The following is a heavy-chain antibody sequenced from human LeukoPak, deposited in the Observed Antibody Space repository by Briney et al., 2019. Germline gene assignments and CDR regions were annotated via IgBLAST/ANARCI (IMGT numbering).Heavy chain of an antibody. CDR2: ISIGGDYT. J-gene: IGHJ4*02. CDR1: GFTSSGYA. D-gene: IGHD1-14*01. CDR3: AKLHSATITADFDN. Sequence: GGSLRLSYAASGFTSSGYAMSWVRQAPGKGLEWVSGISIGGDYTYYADSVQGRFTISRDNSKNTLFLQMSNLRAEDTAKYYCAKLHSATITADFDNWGQGSLVIVSS. V-gene: IGHV3-23*01.